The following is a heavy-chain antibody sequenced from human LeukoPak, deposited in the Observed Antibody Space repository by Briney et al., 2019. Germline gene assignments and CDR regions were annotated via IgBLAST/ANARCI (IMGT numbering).Heavy chain of an antibody. D-gene: IGHD6-13*01. J-gene: IGHJ6*02. Sequence: ASVKVSCTASGYTFTGYYMHWVRQAPGQGLERMGWINPNSGGTNYAQKFQGRVTMTRDPSISTAYMELSRLRSDDTAVYYCARDLQQLVLHYGMGVWGQGTTVTVSS. CDR1: GYTFTGYY. V-gene: IGHV1-2*02. CDR2: INPNSGGT. CDR3: ARDLQQLVLHYGMGV.